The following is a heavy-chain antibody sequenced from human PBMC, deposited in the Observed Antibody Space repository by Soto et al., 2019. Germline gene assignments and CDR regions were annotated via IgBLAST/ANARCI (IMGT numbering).Heavy chain of an antibody. CDR2: ISGSGGST. Sequence: EVQLLESGGGLVQPGGSLRLSCAASGFTFSSYAMSWVRQAPGKGLEWVSAISGSGGSTYYADSVEGRFTISRDNSKNTLNLQMNSLRAEDTAVYYCAKELLYCSSTSCWSGYFDLWGRGTLVTVSS. J-gene: IGHJ2*01. V-gene: IGHV3-23*01. CDR3: AKELLYCSSTSCWSGYFDL. CDR1: GFTFSSYA. D-gene: IGHD2-2*01.